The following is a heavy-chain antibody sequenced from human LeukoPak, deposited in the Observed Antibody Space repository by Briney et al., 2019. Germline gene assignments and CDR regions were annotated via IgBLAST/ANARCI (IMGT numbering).Heavy chain of an antibody. J-gene: IGHJ5*02. CDR3: ARERVVSDYNWFDP. V-gene: IGHV4-34*01. CDR2: VNRVGNT. Sequence: PSETLSLTCAVHGASFSGYSWSWVRQPPGKGLEWIGEVNRVGNTIYNPSLKSRVTISIDTSTTQFSLRLSFVTVADTAVYFCARERVVSDYNWFDPWGQGTLVTVSS. CDR1: GASFSGYS. D-gene: IGHD6-25*01.